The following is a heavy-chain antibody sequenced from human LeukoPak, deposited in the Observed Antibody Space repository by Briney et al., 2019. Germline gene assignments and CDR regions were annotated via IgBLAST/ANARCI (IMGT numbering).Heavy chain of an antibody. V-gene: IGHV1-46*01. CDR2: INPSGGST. CDR1: GYTFTSYY. CDR3: ARGLGYCSSTSCSPYDY. D-gene: IGHD2-2*01. Sequence: ASVKVSCKASGYTFTSYYMHWVRQAPGQGLEWMGIINPSGGSTSYAQKFQGRVTMTRDTPTSTVYMELSSLRSEDTAVYYCARGLGYCSSTSCSPYDYWGQGTLVTVSS. J-gene: IGHJ4*02.